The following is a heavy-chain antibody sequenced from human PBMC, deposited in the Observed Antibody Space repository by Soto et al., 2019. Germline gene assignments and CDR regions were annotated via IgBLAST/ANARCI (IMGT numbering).Heavy chain of an antibody. D-gene: IGHD1-1*01. J-gene: IGHJ6*02. CDR2: INGANGNT. CDR3: ARGKGMEENYYYHGMDV. Sequence: QVQVVQSGAEVMKPGASVKVSCKASGYSFSTYSMHWVRQAPGQGLEWMGWINGANGNTRYSQKFKDRVSISRDTPASTGYMELSSLRSEDTAVYYCARGKGMEENYYYHGMDVWGPGTTVIVSS. V-gene: IGHV1-3*01. CDR1: GYSFSTYS.